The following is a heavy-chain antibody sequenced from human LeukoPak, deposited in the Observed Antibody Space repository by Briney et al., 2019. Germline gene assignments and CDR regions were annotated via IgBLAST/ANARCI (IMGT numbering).Heavy chain of an antibody. J-gene: IGHJ4*02. CDR3: ASAYGDYSSFDY. D-gene: IGHD4-17*01. Sequence: GGSLRLSCAVSGFTFSNYWINWVRQAPGKGLEWVSSISGSSSYIYYADSVKGRFTISRDKAKNSLYLQMNSLRAEDTAVYYCASAYGDYSSFDYWGQGTLVIVSS. CDR1: GFTFSNYW. V-gene: IGHV3-21*01. CDR2: ISGSSSYI.